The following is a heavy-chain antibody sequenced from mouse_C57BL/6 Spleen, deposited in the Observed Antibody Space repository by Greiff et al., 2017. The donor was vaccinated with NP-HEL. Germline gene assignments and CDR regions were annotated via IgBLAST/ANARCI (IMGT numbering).Heavy chain of an antibody. CDR1: GYTFTSYW. CDR2: IDPSDSET. V-gene: IGHV1-52*01. J-gene: IGHJ3*01. CDR3: AREGTYYSNYAWFAY. Sequence: QVQLQQSGAELVRPGSSVKLSCKASGYTFTSYWMHWVKQRPIQGLEWIGNIDPSDSETHYNQKFKDKATLTVDKSSSTAYMQLSSLTSEDSAVYYCAREGTYYSNYAWFAYWGQGTLVTVSA. D-gene: IGHD2-5*01.